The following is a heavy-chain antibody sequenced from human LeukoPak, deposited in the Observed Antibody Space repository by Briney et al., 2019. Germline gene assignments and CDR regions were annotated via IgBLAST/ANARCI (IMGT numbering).Heavy chain of an antibody. V-gene: IGHV4-4*07. D-gene: IGHD6-6*01. J-gene: IGHJ4*02. CDR1: GGSISSYY. CDR3: TSEYSSSPAY. Sequence: PSETLSLTCTVSGGSISSYYWSWIRQPAGKGLEWIGRIYTSGSTNYNPSLKSRVTMSVDTSNNQFSLKLESVTAADTAVYYCTSEYSSSPAYWGQGTLVTVSS. CDR2: IYTSGST.